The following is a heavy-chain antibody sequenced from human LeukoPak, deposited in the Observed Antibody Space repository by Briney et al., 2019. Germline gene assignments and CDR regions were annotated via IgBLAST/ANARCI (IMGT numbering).Heavy chain of an antibody. CDR3: AKEVIVGVSFDY. Sequence: QPGGSLRLSCAASGFTFSSYAMSWVRQAPGKGLEWVAAISGSGGSTYYADSVKGRFTISRDNFKNTLYLQINSLRAEDTAVYYCAKEVIVGVSFDYWGQGTLVTVSS. J-gene: IGHJ4*02. CDR2: ISGSGGST. CDR1: GFTFSSYA. D-gene: IGHD1-26*01. V-gene: IGHV3-23*01.